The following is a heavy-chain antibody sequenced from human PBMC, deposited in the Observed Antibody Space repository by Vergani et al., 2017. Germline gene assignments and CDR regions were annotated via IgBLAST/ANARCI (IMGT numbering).Heavy chain of an antibody. V-gene: IGHV3-53*04. CDR2: IYSGGST. CDR3: ASHSIVGQWLEEYY. Sequence: EVQLVESGGGLVQPGGSLRLSCAASGFTVSSNYMSWVRQAPGKGLEWVSVIYSGGSTYYADSVKGRFTIARHNSKNTLYLQMNCLSAEDTAVYYCASHSIVGQWLEEYYWGQGTLVTVSS. CDR1: GFTVSSNY. D-gene: IGHD6-19*01. J-gene: IGHJ4*02.